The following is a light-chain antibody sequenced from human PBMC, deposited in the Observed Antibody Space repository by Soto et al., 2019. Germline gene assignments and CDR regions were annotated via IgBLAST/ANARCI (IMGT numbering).Light chain of an antibody. V-gene: IGLV1-51*01. CDR1: SSNIGNNY. Sequence: QSVLTQPPSVSAAPGQKVTISCSGSSSNIGNNYVSWYQQLPGTAPKLLIYDNNKRPSGIPDRFSGSKSGTSATLGITGLQTGDEADYYCGTWDSSLGRMVFGGGTKLTVL. CDR3: GTWDSSLGRMV. J-gene: IGLJ2*01. CDR2: DNN.